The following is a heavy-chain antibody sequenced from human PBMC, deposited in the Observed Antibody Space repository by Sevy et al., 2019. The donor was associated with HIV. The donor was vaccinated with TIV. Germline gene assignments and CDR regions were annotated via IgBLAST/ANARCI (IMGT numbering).Heavy chain of an antibody. CDR3: ARPQYGGSHLLFDY. D-gene: IGHD5-12*01. Sequence: GSLRLSCTVSGDSISNGDYYWGWIRQPPGKGPEWIGSIYYSGSTYYNPSLMSRVTISVDTSRNQFSLKLSSVTAAETAVYYCARPQYGGSHLLFDYWGQGTLVTVSS. J-gene: IGHJ4*02. V-gene: IGHV4-39*01. CDR2: IYYSGST. CDR1: GDSISNGDYY.